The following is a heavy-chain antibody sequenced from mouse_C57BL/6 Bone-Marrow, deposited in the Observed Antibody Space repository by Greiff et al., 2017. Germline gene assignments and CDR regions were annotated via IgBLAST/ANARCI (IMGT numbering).Heavy chain of an antibody. V-gene: IGHV1-55*01. D-gene: IGHD1-1*01. CDR2: IYPGSGST. Sequence: QVQLQQPGAELVKPGASVKMSCKASGYTFTSYWITWVKQRPGQGLEWIGDIYPGSGSTKYNEKFKSKATLTVDTSSSTAYMQLSSLTSEDSAVYYSARERVYYGGSSFDYWGQGTTLTVSS. CDR3: ARERVYYGGSSFDY. J-gene: IGHJ2*01. CDR1: GYTFTSYW.